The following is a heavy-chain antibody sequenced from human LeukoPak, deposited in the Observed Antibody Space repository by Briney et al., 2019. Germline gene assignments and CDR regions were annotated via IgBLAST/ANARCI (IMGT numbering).Heavy chain of an antibody. CDR3: AMGVRESAVIAVATFDY. D-gene: IGHD6-19*01. CDR2: IYYSGST. V-gene: IGHV4-61*08. Sequence: PSQTLSLTCTVSGGSISSGGYYWSSIRHHPGKRLQWIAYIYYSGSTNYNPSLKSRVTISVDTSKNQFSLKLSSVTAADTAVYYCAMGVRESAVIAVATFDYWGQGTLVTVSS. J-gene: IGHJ4*02. CDR1: GGSISSGGYY.